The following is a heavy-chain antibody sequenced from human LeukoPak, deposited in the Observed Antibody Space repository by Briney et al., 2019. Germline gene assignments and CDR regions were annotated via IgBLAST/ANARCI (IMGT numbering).Heavy chain of an antibody. D-gene: IGHD4-11*01. CDR3: AKRLDDYSNYEAPAYYFDY. CDR1: RFTFSSYA. J-gene: IGHJ4*02. V-gene: IGHV3-23*01. CDR2: ISGSGGST. Sequence: PGGSLRLSCAASRFTFSSYAMSWVRQAPGKGLEWVSAISGSGGSTYYADSVKGRFTISRDNSKNTLYLQMNSLRAEDTAVYYCAKRLDDYSNYEAPAYYFDYWGQGTLVTVSS.